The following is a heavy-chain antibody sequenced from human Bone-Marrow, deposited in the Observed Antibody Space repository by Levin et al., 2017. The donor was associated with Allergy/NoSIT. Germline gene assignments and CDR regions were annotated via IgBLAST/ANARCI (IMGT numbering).Heavy chain of an antibody. D-gene: IGHD3-22*01. CDR1: GFTFNNAW. CDR3: TTGPTLIIVAPGSMNEPRDF. CDR2: IRSTADGGTT. Sequence: TGGSLRLSCEVSGFTFNNAWMNWVRQAPGKGLEWVGRIRSTADGGTTDYAAPVKGRFIISRDDSKNMVYLQMNSLRTEDTAVYYCTTGPTLIIVAPGSMNEPRDFWGQGTLVTVSS. J-gene: IGHJ4*02. V-gene: IGHV3-15*07.